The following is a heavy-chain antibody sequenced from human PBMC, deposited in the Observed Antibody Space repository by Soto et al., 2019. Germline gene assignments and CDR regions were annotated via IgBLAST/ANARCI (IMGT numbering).Heavy chain of an antibody. J-gene: IGHJ3*02. CDR2: ISYDGSNK. CDR3: AGDGGGGMATIGGAFDI. CDR1: GFTFSSYA. Sequence: QVQLVESGGGVVQPGRSLRLSCAASGFTFSSYAMHWVRQAPGKGLEWVAVISYDGSNKYYADSVKGRFTISRDNSKNTLYLQMNRLRAEDTGVDYWAGDGGGGMATIGGAFDIWGQGTMVTVSS. D-gene: IGHD5-12*01. V-gene: IGHV3-30-3*01.